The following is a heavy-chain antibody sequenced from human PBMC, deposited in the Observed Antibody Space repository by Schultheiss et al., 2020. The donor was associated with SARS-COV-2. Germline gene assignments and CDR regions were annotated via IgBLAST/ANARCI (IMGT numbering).Heavy chain of an antibody. CDR2: IWYDGSNK. Sequence: GGSLRLSCAASGFTFSSYGMHWVRQAPGKGLEWVAVIWYDGSNKYYADSVKGRFTISRDNSKNTRYLQMNSLRAEDTAVYYCARVNYGGNSLYYYYYGMDVWGQGTTVTVSS. D-gene: IGHD4-23*01. V-gene: IGHV3-33*01. CDR1: GFTFSSYG. CDR3: ARVNYGGNSLYYYYYGMDV. J-gene: IGHJ6*02.